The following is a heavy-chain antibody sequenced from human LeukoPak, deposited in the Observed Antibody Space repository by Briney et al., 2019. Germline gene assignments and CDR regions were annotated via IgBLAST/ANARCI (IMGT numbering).Heavy chain of an antibody. CDR2: IYYSGST. CDR1: GGSISSGGYY. V-gene: IGHV4-31*03. J-gene: IGHJ1*01. D-gene: IGHD2-21*02. CDR3: ARDPAKCGGDCYSV. Sequence: SETLSLTCTVSGGSISSGGYYWSWIRQHPGKGLEWIGYIYYSGSTYYNPSLKSRVTISVDTSKNQFSLKLSSMTAADTAVYYCARDPAKCGGDCYSVWGQGTLVTVSS.